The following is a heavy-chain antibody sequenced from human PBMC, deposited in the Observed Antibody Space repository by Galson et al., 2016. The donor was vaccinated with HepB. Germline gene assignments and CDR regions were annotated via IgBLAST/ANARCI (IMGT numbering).Heavy chain of an antibody. D-gene: IGHD2-15*01. CDR2: IGGLHDNT. V-gene: IGHV3-23*01. CDR1: GFTFSNYD. J-gene: IGHJ4*02. Sequence: SLRLSCAASGFTFSNYDLSWVRQAPGRGLECVSGIGGLHDNTYYTDSVKGRFTLSRDNSRNTLYPQLNSLRVEDTAGYYCVRHDIGGFDGWGQGTLVTVSS. CDR3: VRHDIGGFDG.